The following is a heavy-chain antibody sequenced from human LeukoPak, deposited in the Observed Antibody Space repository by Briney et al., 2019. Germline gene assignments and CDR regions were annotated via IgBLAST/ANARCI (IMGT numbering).Heavy chain of an antibody. CDR2: IYYSGST. Sequence: ASETLSLTCTVSGGSISSSSYYWGWIRQPPGKGLEWIGSIYYSGSTYYNPSLKSRVTISVDTSKNQFSLKLSSVTAADTAVYYCARLGDFWSGQEATDYWGQGTLVTVSS. D-gene: IGHD3-3*01. J-gene: IGHJ4*02. CDR3: ARLGDFWSGQEATDY. CDR1: GGSISSSSYY. V-gene: IGHV4-39*01.